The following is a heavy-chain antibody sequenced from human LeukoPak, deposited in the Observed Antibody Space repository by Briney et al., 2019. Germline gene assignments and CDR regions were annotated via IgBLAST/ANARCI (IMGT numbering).Heavy chain of an antibody. D-gene: IGHD6-19*01. CDR2: ISWNSGSM. J-gene: IGHJ4*02. Sequence: GGSLRLSCAASGFTFDDYAMHWVRQAPGKGLEWVSGISWNSGSMGYADSVKGRFTISRDNAKNSLYLQMNSLRAEDTALYYCATVAVAGTFDYWGQGTLVTVSS. CDR3: ATVAVAGTFDY. CDR1: GFTFDDYA. V-gene: IGHV3-9*01.